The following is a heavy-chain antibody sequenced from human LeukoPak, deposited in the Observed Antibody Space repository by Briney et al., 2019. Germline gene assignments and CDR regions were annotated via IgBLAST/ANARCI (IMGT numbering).Heavy chain of an antibody. CDR1: GFTFSSYS. CDR3: GRHRSGSGTYFIDY. CDR2: MKKDGSET. D-gene: IGHD3-10*01. V-gene: IGHV3-7*01. Sequence: PGGSLRLSCVVSGFTFSSYSMIWVRRAPGKGLQWVANMKKDGSETNYVDSVKGRFTISRDNAKNSLYLQMNSLRAEDTAVYYCGRHRSGSGTYFIDYWGQGTLVSVSS. J-gene: IGHJ4*02.